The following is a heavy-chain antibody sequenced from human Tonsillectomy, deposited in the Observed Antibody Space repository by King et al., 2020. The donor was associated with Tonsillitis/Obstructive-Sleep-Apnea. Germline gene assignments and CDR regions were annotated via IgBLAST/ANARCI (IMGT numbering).Heavy chain of an antibody. CDR1: GFTFSNAW. D-gene: IGHD6-19*01. CDR3: TTAVEWQWLAYYFDY. J-gene: IGHJ4*02. Sequence: VQLVESGGGLVKPGGSLRLSCAASGFTFSNAWMNWVRQAPGKGREWVGRIKSKTDGGKTDYAAPGKGRFSISRDDSKNTLYLQMNSLKTEDTAVYYCTTAVEWQWLAYYFDYWGQGTLVTVSS. CDR2: IKSKTDGGKT. V-gene: IGHV3-15*07.